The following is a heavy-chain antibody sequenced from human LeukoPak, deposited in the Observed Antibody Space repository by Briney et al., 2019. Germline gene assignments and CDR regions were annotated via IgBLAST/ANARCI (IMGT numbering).Heavy chain of an antibody. Sequence: PGGSLRLSCAASGFTFSSYAMSWVRQAPGKGLEWVSAISGSGGSTYYADSVKGRFTISRDNSKNTLYLQMNSLRAEDTAVYYCARVRDGDYGYYYYAMDVWGQGTTVTVSS. CDR1: GFTFSSYA. CDR2: ISGSGGST. V-gene: IGHV3-23*01. D-gene: IGHD4-17*01. J-gene: IGHJ6*02. CDR3: ARVRDGDYGYYYYAMDV.